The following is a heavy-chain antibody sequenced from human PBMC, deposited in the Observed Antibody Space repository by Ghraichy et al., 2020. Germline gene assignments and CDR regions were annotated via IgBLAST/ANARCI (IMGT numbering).Heavy chain of an antibody. CDR3: ASFLGYCSGGSCSDFDY. J-gene: IGHJ4*02. CDR1: GFTFSSYG. CDR2: IWYDGSIK. Sequence: GGSLRLSCAASGFTFSSYGMHWVRQAPGKGLEWVAVIWYDGSIKFYADSVKGRFTISRDNSKNTLYLQMNSLRAEDTAVYYCASFLGYCSGGSCSDFDYWGQGTLVTVSS. V-gene: IGHV3-33*08. D-gene: IGHD2-15*01.